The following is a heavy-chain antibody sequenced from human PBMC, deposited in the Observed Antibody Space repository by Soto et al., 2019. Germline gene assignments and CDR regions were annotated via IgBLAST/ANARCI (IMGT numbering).Heavy chain of an antibody. CDR1: GGSISSGSYY. V-gene: IGHV4-61*01. J-gene: IGHJ4*02. CDR2: IHSGGST. CDR3: AREKGIVGATRFDY. Sequence: SETLSLTCTVSGGSISSGSYYWSWIRQHPGKGLEWIGYIHSGGSTNYNPSLKSRVTMSVDTSKNQFSLKLSSVTAADTAVYYCAREKGIVGATRFDYWGQGTLVTVSS. D-gene: IGHD1-26*01.